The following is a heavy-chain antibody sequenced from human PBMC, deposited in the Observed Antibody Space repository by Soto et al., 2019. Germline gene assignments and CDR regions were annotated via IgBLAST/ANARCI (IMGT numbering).Heavy chain of an antibody. V-gene: IGHV1-69*06. CDR1: GGTLSDHG. J-gene: IGHJ3*02. CDR2: TIPVFNTA. D-gene: IGHD3-10*01. Sequence: QVQLEQSGAEVKKPGSSVKVSCKASGGTLSDHGVAWLRQAPGQGLEWVGGTIPVFNTAKYAQKFQCRVTVTADKFTNIAYMELSSLRSEDTAFYFCARGFYGSGNYYTGPSAFDIWGQGTMVIVSS. CDR3: ARGFYGSGNYYTGPSAFDI.